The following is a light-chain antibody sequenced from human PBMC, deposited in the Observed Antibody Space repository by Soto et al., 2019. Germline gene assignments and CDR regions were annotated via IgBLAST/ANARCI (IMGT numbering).Light chain of an antibody. CDR3: QQYRDWPQT. Sequence: EIVLTQSPDTLSVSPGERATLSCRASQSMSINLAWYQQRPGQVPRLLIYGASTRAAGIPAGFSGSGSGTEFTLTISSLQSEDFAVYYCQQYRDWPQTFGQGTKVDI. V-gene: IGKV3-15*01. CDR2: GAS. CDR1: QSMSIN. J-gene: IGKJ1*01.